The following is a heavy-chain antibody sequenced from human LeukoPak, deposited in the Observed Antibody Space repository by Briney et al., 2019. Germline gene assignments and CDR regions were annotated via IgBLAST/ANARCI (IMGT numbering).Heavy chain of an antibody. CDR2: ISAYNGNT. J-gene: IGHJ3*02. V-gene: IGHV1-18*01. D-gene: IGHD4-23*01. Sequence: ASVKVSCKASGYTFTSYGISWVRQAPGQGLEWMGWISAYNGNTNYAQKLQGRVTITTDKSTSTAYMELSSLRSEDTAMYYCARDLPDFSLRISSGGFDIWGQGTMVTVSS. CDR1: GYTFTSYG. CDR3: ARDLPDFSLRISSGGFDI.